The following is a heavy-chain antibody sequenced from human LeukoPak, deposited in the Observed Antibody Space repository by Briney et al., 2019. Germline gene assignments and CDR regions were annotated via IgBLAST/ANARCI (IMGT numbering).Heavy chain of an antibody. Sequence: RASVKVSCKASGGTFSRHTISWVRQAPGQGLEWMGIINPSGGSTSYAQKFQGRVTMTRDTSTSTVYMELSSLRSEDTAVYYCARGPGYNFNYWGQGTLVTVSS. D-gene: IGHD5-24*01. CDR2: INPSGGST. CDR1: GGTFSRHT. V-gene: IGHV1-46*01. CDR3: ARGPGYNFNY. J-gene: IGHJ4*02.